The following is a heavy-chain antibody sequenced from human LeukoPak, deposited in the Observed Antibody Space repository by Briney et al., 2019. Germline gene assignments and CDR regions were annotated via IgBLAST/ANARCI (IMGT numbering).Heavy chain of an antibody. CDR2: IYYSGST. Sequence: SETLSLTCTVSGGSISSGDYYWSWIRQPPGKGLEWIGYIYYSGSTNYNPSLKSRVTISIDTSKNQCSLKLSSVTAADTAVYYCARDGYYDRSGNYQNDAFDIWGQGTMVTVSS. J-gene: IGHJ3*02. CDR3: ARDGYYDRSGNYQNDAFDI. D-gene: IGHD3-22*01. CDR1: GGSISSGDYY. V-gene: IGHV4-61*08.